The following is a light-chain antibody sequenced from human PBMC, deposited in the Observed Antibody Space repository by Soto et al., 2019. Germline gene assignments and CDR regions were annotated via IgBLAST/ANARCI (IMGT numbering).Light chain of an antibody. V-gene: IGLV2-23*01. Sequence: QSALTQPASXXXXXXXXXTISCTGTSSDVGSYILVSWYQHHPGKAPKVLIYEGTKRPSGVSNRFSGSKSGNTASLTISGLQAEDEADYYCCSYAGRSSYVFGTGTKLTVL. CDR3: CSYAGRSSYV. J-gene: IGLJ1*01. CDR1: SSDVGSYIL. CDR2: EGT.